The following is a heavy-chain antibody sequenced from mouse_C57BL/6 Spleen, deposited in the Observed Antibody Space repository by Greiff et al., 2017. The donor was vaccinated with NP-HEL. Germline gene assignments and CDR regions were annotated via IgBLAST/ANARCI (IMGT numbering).Heavy chain of an antibody. CDR1: GFTFSDYG. CDR2: ISSGSSTI. D-gene: IGHD2-4*01. Sequence: EVQRVESGGGLVKPGGSLKLSCAASGFTFSDYGMHWVRQAPERGLEWVAYISSGSSTIYYADTVKGRFTISRDNAKNTLFLQMTSLRSEDTAMYYCAREDYDGGSWFAYWGQGTLVTVSA. V-gene: IGHV5-17*01. J-gene: IGHJ3*01. CDR3: AREDYDGGSWFAY.